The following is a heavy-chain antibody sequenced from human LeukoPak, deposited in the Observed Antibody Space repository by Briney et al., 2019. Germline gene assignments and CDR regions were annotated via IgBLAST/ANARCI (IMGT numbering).Heavy chain of an antibody. D-gene: IGHD3-16*02. CDR2: ISGSGGNT. J-gene: IGHJ4*02. CDR3: AKDDDYGWGSSRLIDY. CDR1: GFTFSSYA. Sequence: GGSLRLSCAASGFTFSSYAMSWVRQAPGKGLEWVSAISGSGGNTYYADSVKGRFTISRDNSKNTLYLKMNSLRAEDTAVYYCAKDDDYGWGSSRLIDYWGQGTLVTVSS. V-gene: IGHV3-23*01.